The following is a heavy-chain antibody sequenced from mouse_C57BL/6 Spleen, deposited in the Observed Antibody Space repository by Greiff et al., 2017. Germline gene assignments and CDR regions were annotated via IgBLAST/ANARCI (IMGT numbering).Heavy chain of an antibody. J-gene: IGHJ4*01. V-gene: IGHV5-9-1*02. CDR2: ISSGGDYI. CDR1: GFTFSSYA. Sequence: EVQVVESGEGLVKPGGSLKLSCAASGFTFSSYAMSWVRQTPEKRLEWVAYISSGGDYIYYADTVKGRFTISRDNARNTLYLQMSSLKSEDTAMYYCTRVKEGNYAMDYWGQGTSVTVSS. CDR3: TRVKEGNYAMDY.